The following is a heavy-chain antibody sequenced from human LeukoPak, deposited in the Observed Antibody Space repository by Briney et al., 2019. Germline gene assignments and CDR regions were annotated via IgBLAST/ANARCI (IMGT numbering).Heavy chain of an antibody. CDR1: GYTLTGYY. CDR3: ARVPTYCGGDCYDY. Sequence: GASVKVSCKAFGYTLTGYYMHWVRQAPGQGLEWMGRINPNTGGTNYAQKFQGRVTMTRDTSISTAYMELSRLTSDDTAVYYCARVPTYCGGDCYDYWGQGTLVTVSS. D-gene: IGHD2-21*01. V-gene: IGHV1-2*06. CDR2: INPNTGGT. J-gene: IGHJ4*02.